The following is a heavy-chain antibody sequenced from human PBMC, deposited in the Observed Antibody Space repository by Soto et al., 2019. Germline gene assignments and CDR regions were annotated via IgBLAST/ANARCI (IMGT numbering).Heavy chain of an antibody. CDR2: FDPEDGET. Sequence: QVQLVQSGAEVKKPGASVKVSCKVSGYTLTELSMHWVRQAPGKGLEWMGGFDPEDGETIYAQKFQGRVTMTEDTSTDTAYMELSSLRSEDTAVYYCATVAHLTDYGDDVRGGGFDPWGQGTLVTVSS. CDR1: GYTLTELS. V-gene: IGHV1-24*01. CDR3: ATVAHLTDYGDDVRGGGFDP. J-gene: IGHJ5*02. D-gene: IGHD4-17*01.